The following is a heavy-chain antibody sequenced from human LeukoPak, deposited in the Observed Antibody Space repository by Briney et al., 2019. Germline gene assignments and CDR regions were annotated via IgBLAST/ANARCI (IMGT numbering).Heavy chain of an antibody. Sequence: PGGSLRLSCAASGFTFSSYAMSWVRQAPGKGLEWVSAISGSGGSTYYADPVKGRFTISRDNSKNTLYLQMNSLRAEDTAVYYCAKDQLLPVRITMIVVDDYWGQGTLVTVSS. V-gene: IGHV3-23*01. CDR2: ISGSGGST. J-gene: IGHJ4*02. D-gene: IGHD3-22*01. CDR3: AKDQLLPVRITMIVVDDY. CDR1: GFTFSSYA.